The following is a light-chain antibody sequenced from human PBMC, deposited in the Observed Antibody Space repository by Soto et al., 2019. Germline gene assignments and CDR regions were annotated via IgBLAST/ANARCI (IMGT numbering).Light chain of an antibody. Sequence: VFTHSPGTLSLSPGERATLSCRASQSVSSSYLAWYQQKPGQAPRLLIYGASSRATGIPDRFSGSGSGTDFTLTISRLEPEDFAVYYCQQYGSPTWTFGQGTKVDIK. CDR1: QSVSSSY. CDR3: QQYGSPTWT. CDR2: GAS. V-gene: IGKV3-20*01. J-gene: IGKJ1*01.